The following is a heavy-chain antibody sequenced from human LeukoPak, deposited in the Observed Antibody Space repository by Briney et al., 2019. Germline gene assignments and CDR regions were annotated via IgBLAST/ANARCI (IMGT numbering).Heavy chain of an antibody. CDR3: ARDAGLTMVRGVILYYYYGMDV. J-gene: IGHJ6*02. Sequence: GGSLRPSCAASGFTFSSYSMNWVRQAPGKGLEWVSSISSSSSYIYYADSVKGRFTISRDNAKNSLYLQMNSLRAEDTAVYYCARDAGLTMVRGVILYYYYGMDVWGQGTTVTVSS. V-gene: IGHV3-21*01. CDR1: GFTFSSYS. D-gene: IGHD3-10*01. CDR2: ISSSSSYI.